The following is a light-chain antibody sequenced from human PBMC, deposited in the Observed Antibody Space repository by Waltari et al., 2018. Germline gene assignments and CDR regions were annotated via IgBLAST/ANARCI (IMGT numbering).Light chain of an antibody. V-gene: IGLV2-14*03. CDR1: SSDIGAYNF. J-gene: IGLJ1*01. Sequence: QSALTQPASVSGSPGQSITISCTGTSSDIGAYNFVSWNRQYPGTAPKLVIYDVINRPSGISTRFSGSKSGNTASLTISGLQAEDEGDYFCCSYTSSTSLSYVFGTGTKVTV. CDR3: CSYTSSTSLSYV. CDR2: DVI.